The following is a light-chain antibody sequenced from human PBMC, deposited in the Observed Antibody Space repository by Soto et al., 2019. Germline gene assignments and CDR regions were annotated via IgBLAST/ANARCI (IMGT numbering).Light chain of an antibody. CDR2: RTS. V-gene: IGKV3-20*01. CDR1: QSVNSR. Sequence: EIELTQSPGTLSLSPGERATLSCRASQSVNSRLAWYQHKPGQAPRLLIYRTSNRATGIPDRFSGSGSGTDFTLAMSRLEPEDFAVYWCQQYDSSPRTFGQGTKVDIK. CDR3: QQYDSSPRT. J-gene: IGKJ1*01.